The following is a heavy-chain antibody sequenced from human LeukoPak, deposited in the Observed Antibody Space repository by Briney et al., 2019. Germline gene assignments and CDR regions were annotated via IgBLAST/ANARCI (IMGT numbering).Heavy chain of an antibody. J-gene: IGHJ5*02. Sequence: SVKVSCKASGGTFSSYAISWVRQAPGQGLEWMGGIIPIFGTANYAQKFQGRVTITADESTSTVYMELSSLRSEDTAVYYCARESNYGSGSYYRHNWFDPWGQGTLVTVSS. CDR3: ARESNYGSGSYYRHNWFDP. V-gene: IGHV1-69*13. D-gene: IGHD3-10*01. CDR2: IIPIFGTA. CDR1: GGTFSSYA.